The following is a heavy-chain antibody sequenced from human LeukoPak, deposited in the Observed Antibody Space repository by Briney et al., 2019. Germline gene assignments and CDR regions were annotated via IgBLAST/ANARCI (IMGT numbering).Heavy chain of an antibody. V-gene: IGHV3-9*01. CDR2: ISWNSGSI. D-gene: IGHD3-22*01. CDR3: AKDKWSYYDSSGYPDY. J-gene: IGHJ4*02. CDR1: GLTFDDYA. Sequence: PGGSLRLSCAASGLTFDDYAMHWVRQAPGKGLEWVSGISWNSGSIGYADSVKGRFTISRDNAKNSLYLQMNSLRAEDTALYYCAKDKWSYYDSSGYPDYWGQGTLVTVSS.